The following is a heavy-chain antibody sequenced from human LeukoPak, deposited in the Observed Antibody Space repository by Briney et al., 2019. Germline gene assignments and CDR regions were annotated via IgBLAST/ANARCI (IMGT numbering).Heavy chain of an antibody. V-gene: IGHV3-23*01. J-gene: IGHJ4*02. CDR2: ISNSGGST. Sequence: GGSLRLSCEASGFTFSSYAMSWVRQAPGKGLEWVSGISNSGGSTYYADSVKGRFTISRDNSKNTLYLQMNSLRVGDTAIYYCAKGSSSIGAFGRERPKYYFDSWGQGTLVTVSS. D-gene: IGHD6-6*01. CDR3: AKGSSSIGAFGRERPKYYFDS. CDR1: GFTFSSYA.